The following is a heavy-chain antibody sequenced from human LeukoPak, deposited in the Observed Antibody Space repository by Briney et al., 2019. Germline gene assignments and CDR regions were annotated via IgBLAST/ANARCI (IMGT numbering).Heavy chain of an antibody. Sequence: SGGSLRLSCAASGFTFSTYSMNWVRQAPGKGLEWVSSISSSSAYIYYADSLKGRFTISRDNAKNSVYLQMNSLRDEDTAVYYCARGRYEISAAMDVWGQGTTVTVSS. V-gene: IGHV3-21*04. D-gene: IGHD5-12*01. CDR2: ISSSSAYI. CDR1: GFTFSTYS. CDR3: ARGRYEISAAMDV. J-gene: IGHJ6*02.